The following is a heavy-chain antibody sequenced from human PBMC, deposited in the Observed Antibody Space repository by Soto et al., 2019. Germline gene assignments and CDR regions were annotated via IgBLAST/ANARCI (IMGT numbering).Heavy chain of an antibody. CDR3: ARLGWSRCYGMDV. CDR1: GGSISSSSYY. J-gene: IGHJ6*02. CDR2: IYYSGST. D-gene: IGHD2-15*01. V-gene: IGHV4-39*01. Sequence: SETLSLTCTVSGGSISSSSYYWGWIRQPPGKGLEWIGSIYYSGSTYYNPSLKSRVTISVDTSKNQFSLKLSSVTAADTAVYYCARLGWSRCYGMDVWGQGTTVTVSS.